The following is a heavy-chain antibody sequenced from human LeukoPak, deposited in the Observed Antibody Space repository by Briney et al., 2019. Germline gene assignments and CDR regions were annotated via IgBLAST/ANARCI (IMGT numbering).Heavy chain of an antibody. D-gene: IGHD3-22*01. CDR3: AKGLYDSSGSGLYYGMDV. J-gene: IGHJ6*02. Sequence: GGSLRLSCAASGFTFSSYAMSWVRQAPGKGLEWVSAISGSGGSTYYADSVKGRFTISRDNSKNTLYLQMNSLRAEDTAVYYCAKGLYDSSGSGLYYGMDVWGQGTTVTVSS. CDR2: ISGSGGST. CDR1: GFTFSSYA. V-gene: IGHV3-23*01.